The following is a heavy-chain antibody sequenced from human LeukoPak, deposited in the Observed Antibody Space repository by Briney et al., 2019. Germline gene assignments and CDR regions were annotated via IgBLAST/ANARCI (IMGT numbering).Heavy chain of an antibody. CDR3: ARGATIAHDAFDI. CDR2: IYSGGST. J-gene: IGHJ3*02. V-gene: IGHV3-53*01. Sequence: GGSLRLSCAASGFTFSSYGMHWVRQAPGKGLEWVSVIYSGGSTYYAGSVKGRFTISRDNSKNTLYLQMNSLRAEDTAVYYCARGATIAHDAFDIWGQGTMVTVSS. CDR1: GFTFSSYG. D-gene: IGHD5-24*01.